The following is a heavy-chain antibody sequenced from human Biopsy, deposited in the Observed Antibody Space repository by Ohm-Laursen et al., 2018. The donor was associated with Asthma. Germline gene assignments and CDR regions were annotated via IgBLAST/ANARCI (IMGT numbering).Heavy chain of an antibody. V-gene: IGHV3-53*01. J-gene: IGHJ4*02. Sequence: SLRLSCTASGLTFRNYGMHWVRQAPGKGLEWVSVIYSGGTSHTADSVRGRFTISRDYSKNTLYLQMHSLRAEDTAVYYCARGDSSNWSHYYFDYWGQGTLVTVSS. D-gene: IGHD3-22*01. CDR3: ARGDSSNWSHYYFDY. CDR1: GLTFRNYG. CDR2: IYSGGTS.